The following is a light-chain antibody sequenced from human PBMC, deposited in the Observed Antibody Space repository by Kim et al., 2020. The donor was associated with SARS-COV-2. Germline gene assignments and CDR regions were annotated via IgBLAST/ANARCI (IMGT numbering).Light chain of an antibody. Sequence: SYELTQPPSVSVSPGQTASITCSGDKLGDKYACWYQQKPGQSPVLVIYQDTKRPSGIPERFSGSNSGNTATLTISGPQAMDEADYYCQAWDSSTYVFGPG. CDR2: QDT. CDR3: QAWDSSTYV. V-gene: IGLV3-1*01. CDR1: KLGDKY. J-gene: IGLJ1*01.